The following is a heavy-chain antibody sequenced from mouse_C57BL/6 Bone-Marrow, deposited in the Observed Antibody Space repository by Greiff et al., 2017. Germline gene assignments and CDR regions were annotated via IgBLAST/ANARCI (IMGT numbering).Heavy chain of an antibody. CDR3: AGYYAMDY. V-gene: IGHV5-12*01. J-gene: IGHJ4*01. CDR1: GFTFSDYY. CDR2: ISNGGGST. Sequence: EVKLMESGGGLVQPGGSLKLSCAASGFTFSDYYMYWVRQTPEKRLEWVAYISNGGGSTYYPDTVKGRFTISRDNAKNTLYLQMSRLKSEDTAMYYCAGYYAMDYWGQGTSVTVSS.